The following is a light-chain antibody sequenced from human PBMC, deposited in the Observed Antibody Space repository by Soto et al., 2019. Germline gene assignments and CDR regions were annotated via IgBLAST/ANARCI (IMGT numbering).Light chain of an antibody. J-gene: IGLJ3*02. CDR1: SSNIGAGYA. CDR2: GNN. V-gene: IGLV1-40*01. CDR3: QSYDSSLSAWV. Sequence: QSVLTQPPSVSGAPGQSVTLSCTGSSSNIGAGYAVHWYQQLPGTAPKLLIYGNNNRPSGVPDRFSGSKSGTSASLAITGLQAEDEADYYCQSYDSSLSAWVFGGGTKLTVL.